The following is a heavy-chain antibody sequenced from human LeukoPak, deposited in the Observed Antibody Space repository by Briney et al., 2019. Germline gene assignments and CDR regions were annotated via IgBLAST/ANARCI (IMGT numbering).Heavy chain of an antibody. CDR2: IYYTGST. J-gene: IGHJ5*02. CDR1: GGSISSGNNC. CDR3: ARQEYVSWSASSAWFDP. V-gene: IGHV4-39*01. Sequence: SETLSLTCTVSGGSISSGNNCWGWIRQPPGKGLEWIGTIYYTGSTYYNPSLKSRVTISVDASKNQFSLKLTSVTAADTAVYHCARQEYVSWSASSAWFDPWGQGILVTVSS. D-gene: IGHD3-3*01.